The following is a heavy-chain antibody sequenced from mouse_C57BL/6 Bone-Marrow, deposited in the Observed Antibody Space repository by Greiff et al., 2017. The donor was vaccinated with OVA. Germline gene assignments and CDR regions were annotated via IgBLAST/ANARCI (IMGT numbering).Heavy chain of an antibody. Sequence: VQLQQSGAELVKPGASVKISCKASGYAFSSYWMNWVKQRPGKGLEWIGQIYPRDGDTNYNGKFKGKATLTADKSSSTAYMQLSSLTSEDSAVYFCARRYYGNDFDYWGQGTTLTVSS. CDR1: GYAFSSYW. J-gene: IGHJ2*01. CDR3: ARRYYGNDFDY. V-gene: IGHV1-80*01. CDR2: IYPRDGDT. D-gene: IGHD2-1*01.